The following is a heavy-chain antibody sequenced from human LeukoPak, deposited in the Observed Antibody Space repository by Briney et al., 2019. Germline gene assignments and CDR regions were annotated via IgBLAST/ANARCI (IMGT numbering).Heavy chain of an antibody. Sequence: GGSLRLSCAASGFTVSSNYMSWVRQAPGKGLEWVSSISSSSSYIYYADSVKGRFTISRDNAKNSLYLQMNSLRAEDTAVYYCARSDYGGNSDNWFDPWGQGTLVTVSS. V-gene: IGHV3-21*01. J-gene: IGHJ5*02. CDR3: ARSDYGGNSDNWFDP. D-gene: IGHD4-23*01. CDR2: ISSSSSYI. CDR1: GFTVSSNY.